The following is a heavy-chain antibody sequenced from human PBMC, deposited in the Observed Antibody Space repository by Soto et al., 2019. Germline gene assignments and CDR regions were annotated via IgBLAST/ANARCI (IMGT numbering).Heavy chain of an antibody. D-gene: IGHD3-10*01. CDR3: ARVGSGQPPSGLGMDV. CDR1: GYTFTSYY. V-gene: IGHV1-46*01. Sequence: ASVNVSCKSSGYTFTSYYIHWGRQAPGQGLEWMGIINPSGGSTSYAQKFQGRVTMTRDTSTSTVYMELSSLRSEDTAVYYCARVGSGQPPSGLGMDVWGQGTTVTVSS. J-gene: IGHJ6*02. CDR2: INPSGGST.